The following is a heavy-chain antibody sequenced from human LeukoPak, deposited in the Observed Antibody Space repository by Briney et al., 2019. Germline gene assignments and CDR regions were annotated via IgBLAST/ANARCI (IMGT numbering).Heavy chain of an antibody. Sequence: GGSLRLSCAASGFTFSSYAMSWVRQAPGKGPEWVSAISDNGSKIYYADSVRGRFAITRDNSKNTLYLQMDSLRAEDTAVYYCAKDRKVYQERGQGTLVTVSS. CDR2: ISDNGSKI. J-gene: IGHJ4*02. V-gene: IGHV3-23*01. D-gene: IGHD2-8*01. CDR1: GFTFSSYA. CDR3: AKDRKVYQE.